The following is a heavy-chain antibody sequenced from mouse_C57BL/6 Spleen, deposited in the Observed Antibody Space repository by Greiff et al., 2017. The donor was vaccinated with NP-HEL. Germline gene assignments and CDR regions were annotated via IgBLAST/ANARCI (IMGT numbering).Heavy chain of an antibody. CDR2: IYPADSDT. D-gene: IGHD1-1*01. CDR1: GYTFTSYW. CDR3: AIGYCCSSYDFDY. V-gene: IGHV1-74*01. Sequence: QVQLQQSGAELVKPGASVKVSCKASGYTFTSYWMHWVKQRPGQGLEWIGRIYPADSDTNYNQKFKGKATLTEDKSSSTAYMQLSSLTSEDSAVYYGAIGYCCSSYDFDYWGQGTTLTVSS. J-gene: IGHJ2*01.